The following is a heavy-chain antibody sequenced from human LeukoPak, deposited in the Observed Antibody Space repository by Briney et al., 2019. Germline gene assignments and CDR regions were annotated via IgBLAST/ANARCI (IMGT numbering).Heavy chain of an antibody. Sequence: ASETLSLTCSVSDYSIRDGYYWGWVRQSPGKGLEWIGSIFHSGRTSYNPSLKSRATMSVDTSKNQFSLKLNSVAAADTAIYYCARDVAGLYYFDYWGQGTLVTVSS. CDR1: DYSIRDGYY. J-gene: IGHJ4*02. CDR3: ARDVAGLYYFDY. V-gene: IGHV4-38-2*02. CDR2: IFHSGRT. D-gene: IGHD2-15*01.